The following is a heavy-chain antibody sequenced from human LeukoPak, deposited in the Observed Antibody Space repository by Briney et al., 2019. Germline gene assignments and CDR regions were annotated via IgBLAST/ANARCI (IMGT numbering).Heavy chain of an antibody. J-gene: IGHJ4*02. CDR1: GGSFSSYY. CDR3: ARGDYTPHLDY. D-gene: IGHD4-11*01. V-gene: IGHV4-59*01. CDR2: IYYSGST. Sequence: SETLSLTCTVSGGSFSSYYWSWIRQPPGKGLEWIGYIYYSGSTNYNPSLKSRVTISLDTTKNQFSLKLNSETAADTAVYYCARGDYTPHLDYWGQGTLVTVSS.